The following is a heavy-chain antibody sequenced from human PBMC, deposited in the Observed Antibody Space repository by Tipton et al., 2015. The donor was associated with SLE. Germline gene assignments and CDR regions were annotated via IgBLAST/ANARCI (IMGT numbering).Heavy chain of an antibody. Sequence: SLRLSCEASGFFFSDYTMNWVRQAPGKGLEWVSYISSAGGTIYYADSVKGRFTISRDTAKNSLYLQMNSLRAEDTAVYYCARMVQGVHNWFDPWGQGTLVTVSS. CDR2: ISSAGGTI. D-gene: IGHD3-10*01. CDR1: GFFFSDYT. V-gene: IGHV3-48*04. CDR3: ARMVQGVHNWFDP. J-gene: IGHJ5*02.